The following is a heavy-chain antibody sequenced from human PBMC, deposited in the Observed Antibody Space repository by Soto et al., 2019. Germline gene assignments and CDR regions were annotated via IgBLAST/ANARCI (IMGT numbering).Heavy chain of an antibody. CDR3: VRDTPPTDY. V-gene: IGHV1-18*01. Sequence: QVQLVQSGAEVKKPGASVKVSCKTSGYTFTSYHIGWVRQAPGQGLEWMGWISAYNTNTNYAQKFQGRVTMTTDTLTSTAYMELRSLRSDDTAVYYCVRDTPPTDYWSQGTLVTVSS. CDR1: GYTFTSYH. J-gene: IGHJ4*02. CDR2: ISAYNTNT.